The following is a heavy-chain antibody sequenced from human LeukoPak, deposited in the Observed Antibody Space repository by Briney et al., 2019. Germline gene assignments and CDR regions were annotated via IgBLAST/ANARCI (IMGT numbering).Heavy chain of an antibody. J-gene: IGHJ5*02. CDR2: MNPNSGNT. V-gene: IGHV1-8*01. CDR3: ARGDDYDFWSGQGA. Sequence: GASVKVSCKASGYTFTSYDINWVRQATGQGLEWMGWMNPNSGNTGYAQKFQGRVTMTRNNSISTAYMELSSLRSEDTAVYYCARGDDYDFWSGQGAWGQGTLVTVSS. D-gene: IGHD3-3*01. CDR1: GYTFTSYD.